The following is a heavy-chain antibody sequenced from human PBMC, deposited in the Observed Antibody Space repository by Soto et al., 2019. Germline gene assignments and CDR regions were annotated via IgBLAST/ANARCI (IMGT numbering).Heavy chain of an antibody. CDR2: INPNSGGT. CDR1: GYTFTGYY. J-gene: IGHJ3*02. D-gene: IGHD2-2*01. V-gene: IGHV1-2*02. Sequence: QVQLVQSGAEVKKPGASVKVSCKASGYTFTGYYMHWVRQAPGQGLEWMGWINPNSGGTNYAQKFQGRVTMARDTSISTADMVLGRLRADDTAVYYCARDYRVPAAMPDAFDIWGQGTMVTVSS. CDR3: ARDYRVPAAMPDAFDI.